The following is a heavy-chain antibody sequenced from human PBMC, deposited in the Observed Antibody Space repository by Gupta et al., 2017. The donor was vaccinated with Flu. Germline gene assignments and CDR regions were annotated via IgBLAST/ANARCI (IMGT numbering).Heavy chain of an antibody. D-gene: IGHD3-16*01. CDR1: GGSISSGGYY. CDR2: IYYSGST. CDR3: ARGVMITFGGVKGNNWFDP. Sequence: QVQLQESGPGLVKPSQTLSLTCTVSGGSISSGGYYWSWIRQHPGKGLEWIGYIYYSGSTYYNPSLKSRVTISVDTSKNQFSLKLSSVTAADTAVYYCARGVMITFGGVKGNNWFDPWGQGTLVTVSS. V-gene: IGHV4-31*03. J-gene: IGHJ5*02.